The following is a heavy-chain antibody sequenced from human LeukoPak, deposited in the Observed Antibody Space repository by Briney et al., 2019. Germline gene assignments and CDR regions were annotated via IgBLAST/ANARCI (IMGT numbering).Heavy chain of an antibody. CDR1: GFTFSSYA. V-gene: IGHV3-64*01. D-gene: IGHD4-17*01. CDR2: ISSNGGST. Sequence: GGSLRLSCAASGFTFSSYAMPWVRQAPGKGLEYVSAISSNGGSTYYANSVKGRFTISRDNSKDTLYLQMGSLRAEDMAVYYCARSTTVTRSFDYWGQGTLVTVSS. CDR3: ARSTTVTRSFDY. J-gene: IGHJ4*02.